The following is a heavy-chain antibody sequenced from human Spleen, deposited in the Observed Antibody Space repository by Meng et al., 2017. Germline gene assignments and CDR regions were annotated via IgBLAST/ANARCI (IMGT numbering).Heavy chain of an antibody. CDR1: GFMFSSYE. V-gene: IGHV3-48*03. Sequence: GESLKISCAASGFMFSSYEMSWVRQAPGKGLEWVSSISSSGSTKYYADSVKGRFTISRDNAKNSLYLQMNSLRAEDTAVYYCARSASGSGWYSDFHFDHWGQGILVTVSS. D-gene: IGHD6-19*01. J-gene: IGHJ4*02. CDR3: ARSASGSGWYSDFHFDH. CDR2: ISSSGSTK.